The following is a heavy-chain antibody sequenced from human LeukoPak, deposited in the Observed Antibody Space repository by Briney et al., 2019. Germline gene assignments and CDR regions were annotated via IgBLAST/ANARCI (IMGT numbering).Heavy chain of an antibody. CDR3: AVNYYGSGSSTPDAFDI. CDR1: GYTFTSYY. V-gene: IGHV1-2*02. CDR2: INPNSGGT. J-gene: IGHJ3*02. Sequence: ASVKVSCKASGYTFTSYYMHWVRQAPGQGLEWIGWINPNSGGTNYAQKFQGRVTMTRDTSISTAYMELSRLRSDDTAVYYCAVNYYGSGSSTPDAFDIWGQGTMVTVSS. D-gene: IGHD3-10*01.